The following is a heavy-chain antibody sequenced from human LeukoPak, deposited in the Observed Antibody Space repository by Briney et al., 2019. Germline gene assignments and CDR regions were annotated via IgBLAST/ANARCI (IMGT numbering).Heavy chain of an antibody. V-gene: IGHV4-59*01. CDR1: GGSFSGYY. J-gene: IGHJ4*02. D-gene: IGHD6-13*01. CDR3: ATFVRIAAAGTFDY. Sequence: SETLSLTCAVYGGSFSGYYWSWIRQPPGKGLEWIGYIYYSGSTNYNPSLKSRVTISVDTSKNQFSLKLSSVTVADTAVYYCATFVRIAAAGTFDYWGQGTLVTVSS. CDR2: IYYSGST.